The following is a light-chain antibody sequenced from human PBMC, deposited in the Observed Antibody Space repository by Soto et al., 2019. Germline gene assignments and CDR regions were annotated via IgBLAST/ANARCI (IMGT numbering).Light chain of an antibody. V-gene: IGKV2-28*01. CDR2: SGS. CDR3: MQSRQTPPWT. CDR1: QRLLHSNGYNY. J-gene: IGKJ1*01. Sequence: DIVLTQSPLSLPVTPGEPASISCRSSQRLLHSNGYNYLDWYLQRPGQSPQLLIYSGSNRASRVPDRFSGSGSGTDFTLTISRVEAEDVGVDYCMQSRQTPPWTFGRGTRVYMK.